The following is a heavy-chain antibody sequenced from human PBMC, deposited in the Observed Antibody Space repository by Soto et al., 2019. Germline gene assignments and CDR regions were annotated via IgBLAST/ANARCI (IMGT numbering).Heavy chain of an antibody. CDR2: IYYSGST. V-gene: IGHV4-39*01. D-gene: IGHD2-15*01. CDR1: GGSISSSSYY. Sequence: QLQLQESGPGLVKPSETLSLTCTVSGGSISSSSYYWGWIRQPPGKGLEWIGSIYYSGSTYYNPSLKSRVTISVDTSKNQFSLKLSSVTAAGTAVYYCARGLDIVVVVAATVFDYWGQGTLVTVSS. CDR3: ARGLDIVVVVAATVFDY. J-gene: IGHJ4*02.